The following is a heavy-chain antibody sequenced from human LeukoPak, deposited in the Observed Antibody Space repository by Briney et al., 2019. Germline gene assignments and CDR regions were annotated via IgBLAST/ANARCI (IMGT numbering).Heavy chain of an antibody. CDR1: GFTFSNYG. Sequence: GGTLRLSCAASGFTFSNYGLSWVRQAPGKGLEWVSGITGSGGSTYYADSVKGRFTISRDNSKKTLYLQMKSLRAEDTAVYYCAKGFGSYYSSGVYMAYWGQGTLVTVSS. CDR3: AKGFGSYYSSGVYMAY. V-gene: IGHV3-23*01. D-gene: IGHD1-26*01. J-gene: IGHJ4*02. CDR2: ITGSGGST.